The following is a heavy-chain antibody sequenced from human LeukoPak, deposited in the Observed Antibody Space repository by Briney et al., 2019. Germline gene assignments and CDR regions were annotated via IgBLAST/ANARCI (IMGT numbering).Heavy chain of an antibody. V-gene: IGHV4-59*01. CDR3: ARNYYGSGSYYSFDY. CDR2: IYYSGST. J-gene: IGHJ4*02. D-gene: IGHD3-10*01. CDR1: GGSISTYY. Sequence: SETLSLTCTVSGGSISTYYWSWIRQPPGKGLEWIGYIYYSGSTNYNPSLKSRVTISVDTSKNQFSLKLSSVTAADTAVYNCARNYYGSGSYYSFDYWGQGTLVTVSS.